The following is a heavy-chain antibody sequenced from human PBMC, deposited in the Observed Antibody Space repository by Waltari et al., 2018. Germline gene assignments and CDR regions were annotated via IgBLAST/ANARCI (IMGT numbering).Heavy chain of an antibody. Sequence: QVQLQESGPGLVKPSETLSLTRAVSGYSISSGYYWGWIRQPPGKGLEWIGSIYHSGSTYYNPSLKSRVTISVDTSKNQFSLKLSSVTAADTAVYYCARPQYSSSWYLFDYWGQGTLVTVAS. D-gene: IGHD6-13*01. V-gene: IGHV4-38-2*01. CDR3: ARPQYSSSWYLFDY. J-gene: IGHJ4*02. CDR2: IYHSGST. CDR1: GYSISSGYY.